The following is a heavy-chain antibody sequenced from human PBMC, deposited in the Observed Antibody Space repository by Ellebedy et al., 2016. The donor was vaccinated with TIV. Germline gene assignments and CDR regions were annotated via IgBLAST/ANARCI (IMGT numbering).Heavy chain of an antibody. CDR1: GFTFRNFA. J-gene: IGHJ4*02. Sequence: GGSLRLSCAASGFTFRNFAMTWVRQAPGKGLEWVSSISSSCVSTDYADSVRGRVTISRDHSKNTLYLQMNRLRADDSAVYYCAKLDSSGYYYGRFDYWGQGTLVTVSS. CDR2: ISSSCVST. CDR3: AKLDSSGYYYGRFDY. D-gene: IGHD3-22*01. V-gene: IGHV3-23*01.